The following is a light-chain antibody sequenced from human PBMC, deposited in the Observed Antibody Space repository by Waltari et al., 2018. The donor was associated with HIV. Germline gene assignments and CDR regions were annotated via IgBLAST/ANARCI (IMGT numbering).Light chain of an antibody. Sequence: QSVLTQTPSASGTPGQRVIVSCSGSGSNIGANTVNWYQQLPGAAPRLLIHSLDQRPSGVPDRCSGSKSGASASLAISGLQSEDEADYDCAAWDDSLNAYVFGGGTKVTVL. CDR3: AAWDDSLNAYV. CDR2: SLD. CDR1: GSNIGANT. V-gene: IGLV1-44*01. J-gene: IGLJ1*01.